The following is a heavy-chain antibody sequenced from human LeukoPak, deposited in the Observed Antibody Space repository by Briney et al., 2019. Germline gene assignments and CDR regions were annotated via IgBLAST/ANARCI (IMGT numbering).Heavy chain of an antibody. CDR3: ARDRGVAWRRPFDY. Sequence: ASVKVSCKASGYTFTTYYLHWVRQAPGQGLEWMGVINPNGGATTYAQKFQGRVTMTSDTSSSTVYMELSGLTSEDTAMYYCARDRGVAWRRPFDYWGQGTLVTVSS. V-gene: IGHV1-46*01. D-gene: IGHD3-10*01. CDR1: GYTFTTYY. J-gene: IGHJ4*02. CDR2: INPNGGAT.